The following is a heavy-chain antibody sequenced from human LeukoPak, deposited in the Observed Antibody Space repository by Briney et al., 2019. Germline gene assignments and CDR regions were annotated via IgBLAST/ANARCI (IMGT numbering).Heavy chain of an antibody. V-gene: IGHV3-23*01. CDR1: GFTFSSYA. Sequence: PGGSLRLSCAASGFTFSSYAMNWVRQAPGKGLEWVSGISGSGSSTYYADSVKGRFTISRDNSKNTLYLQMNSLRAEDTAVYYCAKVEVIRFEEADYWGQGTLVTVSS. D-gene: IGHD3-9*01. CDR2: ISGSGSST. CDR3: AKVEVIRFEEADY. J-gene: IGHJ4*02.